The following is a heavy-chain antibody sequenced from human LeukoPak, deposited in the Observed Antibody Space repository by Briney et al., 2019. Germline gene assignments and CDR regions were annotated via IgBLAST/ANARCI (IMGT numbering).Heavy chain of an antibody. D-gene: IGHD4-11*01. J-gene: IGHJ4*02. CDR2: IYYSGTT. Sequence: SETLSLTYTVSGGSVSSGTYYWSWIRQPPGKGLEGFGNIYYSGTTNYNPSLKSRVTISVDTSKNQFSLKLSSVTAADTAVYYCARDRVRGNSNPFFDYWGQGTLVTVSS. V-gene: IGHV4-61*01. CDR3: ARDRVRGNSNPFFDY. CDR1: GGSVSSGTYY.